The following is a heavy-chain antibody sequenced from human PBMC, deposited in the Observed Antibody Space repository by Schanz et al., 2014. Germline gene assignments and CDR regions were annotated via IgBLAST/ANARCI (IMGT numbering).Heavy chain of an antibody. CDR3: TTGGRRGYSHYFYGMDV. Sequence: EVQLVESGGGLVQPGGSLRLSCAASGFSFSYYSMTWVRQAPGKGLEWVGRIKTKTDGGTTDYAAPVKGRFTISRDDSTNTLYLQMNSLKTEDTAVYYCTTGGRRGYSHYFYGMDVWGQGTTVTVSS. CDR2: IKTKTDGGTT. J-gene: IGHJ6*02. V-gene: IGHV3-15*01. D-gene: IGHD5-18*01. CDR1: GFSFSYYS.